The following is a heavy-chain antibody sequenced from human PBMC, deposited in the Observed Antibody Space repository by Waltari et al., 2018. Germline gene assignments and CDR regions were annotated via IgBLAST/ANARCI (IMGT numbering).Heavy chain of an antibody. CDR3: AKVASRIAARPLDY. Sequence: QVQLVESGGGVVQPGGSLRLSCAASGFTFSSYGMHWVRQAPGKGLEWVAFIRDDGSNKYYADSVKGRFTISRDNSKNTLYLQMNSLRAEDTAVYYCAKVASRIAARPLDYWGQGTLVTVSS. J-gene: IGHJ4*02. CDR2: IRDDGSNK. CDR1: GFTFSSYG. V-gene: IGHV3-30*02. D-gene: IGHD6-6*01.